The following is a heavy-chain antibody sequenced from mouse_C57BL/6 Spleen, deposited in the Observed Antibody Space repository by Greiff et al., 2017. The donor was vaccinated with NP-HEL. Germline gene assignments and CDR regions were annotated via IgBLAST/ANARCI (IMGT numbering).Heavy chain of an antibody. J-gene: IGHJ2*01. Sequence: EVQLQQSGGDLVKPGGSLKLSCAASGFTFSSYGMSWVRQTPDKRLEWVATISSGGSYTYYPDSVKGRFTISRDNAKNTLYLQMSSLKSEDTAMYYCARRGQLRPPYYFDYWGQGTTLTVSS. V-gene: IGHV5-6*01. CDR1: GFTFSSYG. D-gene: IGHD3-2*02. CDR2: ISSGGSYT. CDR3: ARRGQLRPPYYFDY.